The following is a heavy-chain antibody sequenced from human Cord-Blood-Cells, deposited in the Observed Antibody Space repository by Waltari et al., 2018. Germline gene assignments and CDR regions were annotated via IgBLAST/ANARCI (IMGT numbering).Heavy chain of an antibody. CDR2: IRYDGSNK. D-gene: IGHD2-2*01. V-gene: IGHV3-30*02. CDR1: GFTFSSYG. Sequence: QVQLVESGGGVVQPGGSLRLACAAPGFTFSSYGMNRDHQDPAKALDGVAFIRYDGSNKYYADSVKGRFTISRDNSKNTLYLQMNSLRAEDTAVYYCAKDFGLCSSTSCYLSAFDIWGQGTMVTVSS. J-gene: IGHJ3*02. CDR3: AKDFGLCSSTSCYLSAFDI.